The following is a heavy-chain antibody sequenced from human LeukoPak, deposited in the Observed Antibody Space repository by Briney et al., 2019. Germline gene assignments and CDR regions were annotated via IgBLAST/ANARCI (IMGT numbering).Heavy chain of an antibody. V-gene: IGHV3-21*01. CDR3: ARVSNYYGSGNYQKQFDY. D-gene: IGHD3-10*01. CDR2: ISSSSSYI. J-gene: IGHJ4*02. CDR1: GFTFSSYS. Sequence: GGSLRLSCAASGFTFSSYSMNWVRQAPGKGLEWVSSISSSSSYIYYADSVKGRFTISRDNAKNSLYLQMNSLRADDTAVYYCARVSNYYGSGNYQKQFDYWGQGTLVTVSS.